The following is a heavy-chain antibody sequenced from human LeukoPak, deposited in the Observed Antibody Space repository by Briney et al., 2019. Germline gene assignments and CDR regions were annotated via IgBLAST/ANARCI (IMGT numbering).Heavy chain of an antibody. CDR3: ARLTGGMGYCSGGSCYSGGIFDY. Sequence: SETLSLTCTVSGGSISSGSYYWGWIRQPPGKGLEWIGSIYYSGSTYYNPSLKSRVTISVDTSKNQFSLNLSSVTVADTAVYYCARLTGGMGYCSGGSCYSGGIFDYWGQGTLVTVSS. CDR2: IYYSGST. CDR1: GGSISSGSYY. V-gene: IGHV4-39*01. J-gene: IGHJ4*02. D-gene: IGHD2-15*01.